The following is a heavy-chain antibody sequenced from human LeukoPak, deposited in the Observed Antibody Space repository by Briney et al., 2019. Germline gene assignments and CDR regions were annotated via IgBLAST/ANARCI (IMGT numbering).Heavy chain of an antibody. D-gene: IGHD3/OR15-3a*01. CDR2: IRDSGEA. J-gene: IGHJ5*02. CDR1: GGSISSGDYS. V-gene: IGHV3-66*03. CDR3: ARDRAANQDWVEFDP. Sequence: LSLTCAVSGGSISSGDYSWSWIWQSPGKGLEWVGLIRDSGEAFYADFARGRFAISRDESENTLYLQMNSLRVEDTAVYFCARDRAANQDWVEFDPWGQGTPVIISS.